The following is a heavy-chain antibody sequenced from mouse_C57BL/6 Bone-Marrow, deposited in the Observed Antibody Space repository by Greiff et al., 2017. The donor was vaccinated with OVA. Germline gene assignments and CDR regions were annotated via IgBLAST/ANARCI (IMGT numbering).Heavy chain of an antibody. CDR3: ARSLYYGSSYLFDY. CDR1: GYTFPSHW. Sequence: LQQSGPELVRPGASVQISCKAPGYTFPSHWMQWVRQRPGQGLEWIGEIFPGRGSTYYNEKFKGKATLTVDTSASTAYMQLSSLTSEDAAVYCCARSLYYGSSYLFDYWGQGTTLTVSS. D-gene: IGHD1-1*01. J-gene: IGHJ2*01. V-gene: IGHV1-56*01. CDR2: IFPGRGST.